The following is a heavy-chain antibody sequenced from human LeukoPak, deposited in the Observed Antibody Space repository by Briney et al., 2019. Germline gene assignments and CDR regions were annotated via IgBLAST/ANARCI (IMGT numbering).Heavy chain of an antibody. CDR3: ARESGVWYGGNLLIYFDY. Sequence: PGGSLRLSCAASGFTFSSYWVSWVRQAPGKGLEWVANIKQDGSEKYYADSVKGRFTISRANAKNSLYLQMNSLRAEDTAVYYCARESGVWYGGNLLIYFDYWGQGTLVTVSS. CDR2: IKQDGSEK. J-gene: IGHJ4*02. CDR1: GFTFSSYW. D-gene: IGHD4-23*01. V-gene: IGHV3-7*01.